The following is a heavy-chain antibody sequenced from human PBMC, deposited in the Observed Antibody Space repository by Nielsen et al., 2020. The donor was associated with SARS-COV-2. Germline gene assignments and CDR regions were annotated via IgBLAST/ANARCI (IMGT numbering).Heavy chain of an antibody. CDR2: LSSTNRYI. J-gene: IGHJ3*02. Sequence: GGSLRLSCAASGFSFSSYTMNWVRQAPGKGLEWVSSLSSTNRYIYHADSVKGRFTVSRDNAKNSLFLQMNSLRVEDTAVYYCAKESVPYYDFWSGPGAFDIWGQGTMVTVSS. D-gene: IGHD3-3*01. CDR1: GFSFSSYT. CDR3: AKESVPYYDFWSGPGAFDI. V-gene: IGHV3-21*01.